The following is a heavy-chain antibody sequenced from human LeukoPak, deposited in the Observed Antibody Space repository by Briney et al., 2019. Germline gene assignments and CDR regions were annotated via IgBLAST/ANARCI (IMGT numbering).Heavy chain of an antibody. CDR3: ARASVIAVAGTPEDY. Sequence: ASVTVSFTASGYTFTIYGISWVRQAPGQGLEWMGWISAYNGNTNYAQKLQGRVTMTTDTSTSTAYMELRSLRSDDTAVYYCARASVIAVAGTPEDYWGQGTLVTVSS. D-gene: IGHD6-19*01. V-gene: IGHV1-18*01. CDR1: GYTFTIYG. CDR2: ISAYNGNT. J-gene: IGHJ4*02.